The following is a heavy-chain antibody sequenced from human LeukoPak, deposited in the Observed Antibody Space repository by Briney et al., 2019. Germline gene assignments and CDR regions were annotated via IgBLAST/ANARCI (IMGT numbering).Heavy chain of an antibody. CDR1: GGSISSSSYY. CDR2: IYYSGST. Sequence: SETLSLTCTVSGGSISSSSYYWGWIRQPPGKGLEWIGSIYYSGSTYYNPSLKSRVTISVDTSKNQFSLKLSSVTAADTAAYYCARVYGSGYYPDAFDIWGQGTMVTVSS. CDR3: ARVYGSGYYPDAFDI. V-gene: IGHV4-39*07. D-gene: IGHD3-22*01. J-gene: IGHJ3*02.